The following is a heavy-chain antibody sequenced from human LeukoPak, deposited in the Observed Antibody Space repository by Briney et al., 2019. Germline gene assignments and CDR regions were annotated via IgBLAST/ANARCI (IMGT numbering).Heavy chain of an antibody. Sequence: GGSLRLSCAASGFTFDDYAMHWVRQAPGKGLEWVSGISWNSGSIGYADSVKGRFTISRDNAKNSLYLQMNSPRAEDTALYYCAKAARVVVDSESDWFDPWGQGTLVTVSS. CDR3: AKAARVVVDSESDWFDP. D-gene: IGHD2-15*01. J-gene: IGHJ5*02. CDR2: ISWNSGSI. V-gene: IGHV3-9*01. CDR1: GFTFDDYA.